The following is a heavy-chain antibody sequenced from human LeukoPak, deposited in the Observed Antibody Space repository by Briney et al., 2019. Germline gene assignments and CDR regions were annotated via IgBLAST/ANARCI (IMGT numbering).Heavy chain of an antibody. Sequence: LETLSLTCTVSGGSISSSSYYWGWIRQPPGKGLEWIGSIYYSGSTYYNPSLKSRVTISVDTSKNQFSLKLSSVTAADTAVYYCARRLPERQLRLGELWGQGTLVTVSS. CDR3: ARRLPERQLRLGEL. CDR1: GGSISSSSYY. J-gene: IGHJ4*02. CDR2: IYYSGST. D-gene: IGHD3-16*01. V-gene: IGHV4-39*01.